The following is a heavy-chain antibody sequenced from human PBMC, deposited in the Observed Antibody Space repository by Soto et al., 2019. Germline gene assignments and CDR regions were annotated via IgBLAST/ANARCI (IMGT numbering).Heavy chain of an antibody. CDR3: ARGGAAAGTRHYYYDDGMDV. CDR2: ISAYNGNT. V-gene: IGHV1-18*01. J-gene: IGHJ6*02. D-gene: IGHD6-13*01. Sequence: QVQLVQSGAEVKKPGASVKVSCKASGYTFTSYGISWVRQAPGQGLEWMGGISAYNGNTNYAQKLQGRVTMTTDTSTSTAYMELRSLRSDDTAVYYCARGGAAAGTRHYYYDDGMDVWGQGTTVTVSS. CDR1: GYTFTSYG.